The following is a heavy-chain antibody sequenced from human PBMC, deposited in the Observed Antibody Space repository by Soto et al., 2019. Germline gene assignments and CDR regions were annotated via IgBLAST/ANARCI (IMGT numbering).Heavy chain of an antibody. Sequence: SGPTLVNPTQTLTLTCTFSGFSLTTSGMRVSWIRQPPGRALEWLARIDWDDGKFYSSSLKTRLSISKDTSKNQVVLTMTNMDPVDTATFYCARSRYSGSYQPFDSWGRGTLVTVSS. CDR1: GFSLTTSGMR. CDR2: IDWDDGK. CDR3: ARSRYSGSYQPFDS. D-gene: IGHD1-26*01. J-gene: IGHJ4*02. V-gene: IGHV2-70*04.